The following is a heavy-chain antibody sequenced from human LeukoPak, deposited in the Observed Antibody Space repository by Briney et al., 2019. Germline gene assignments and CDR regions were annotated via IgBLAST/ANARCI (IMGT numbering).Heavy chain of an antibody. J-gene: IGHJ4*02. CDR3: ARVTDDSSGYYYFDY. V-gene: IGHV4-30-4*08. CDR2: IYYSGST. D-gene: IGHD3-22*01. Sequence: KPSETLSLTCTVSGGSISSGNYYWSWIRQPPGKGLEWIGYIYYSGSTYYNPSLKSRVTMSVDTSTNQFSLKLSSVTAADTAVYYCARVTDDSSGYYYFDYWGQGTLVTVSS. CDR1: GGSISSGNYY.